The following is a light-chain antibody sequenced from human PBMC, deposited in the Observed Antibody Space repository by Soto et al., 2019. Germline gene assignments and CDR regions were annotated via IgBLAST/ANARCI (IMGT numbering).Light chain of an antibody. Sequence: QSVLTQPPSVSGAPGQRVTISCTGSSSNIGAGYDVHWYQHLPGTAPKLLIFDNNNRPSGVPDRFSGSKSDTSASLAITGLQAEDDADYYCQAFDTRLSGFLIFGEGTKRTVL. CDR1: SSNIGAGYD. CDR3: QAFDTRLSGFLI. CDR2: DNN. J-gene: IGLJ2*01. V-gene: IGLV1-40*01.